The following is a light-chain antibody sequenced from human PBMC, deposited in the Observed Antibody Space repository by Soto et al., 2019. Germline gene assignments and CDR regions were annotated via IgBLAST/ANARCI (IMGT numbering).Light chain of an antibody. Sequence: IQMTQSPSSLSTSVGDRVTITCRASQDIRGALAWYQQKPGKAPKMLIYDVSTLESGVPLRFSGSSSGTDFTLTISSLQPVDFATYYCQQFNSYPITFGQGTRLEIK. J-gene: IGKJ5*01. CDR1: QDIRGA. CDR2: DVS. V-gene: IGKV1-13*02. CDR3: QQFNSYPIT.